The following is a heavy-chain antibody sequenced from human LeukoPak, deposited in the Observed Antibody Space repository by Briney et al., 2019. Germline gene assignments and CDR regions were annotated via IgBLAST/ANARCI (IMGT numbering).Heavy chain of an antibody. V-gene: IGHV3-23*01. CDR2: ISGSGGST. D-gene: IGHD4-17*01. CDR1: GGSISSSSYY. J-gene: IGHJ4*02. Sequence: ETLSLTCAVSGGSISSSSYYWGWIRQPPGKGLEWVSAISGSGGSTYYADSVKGRFTISRDNSKNTLYLQMNSLRAEDTAVYYCAKATITYGDGAFDYWGQGTLVTVSS. CDR3: AKATITYGDGAFDY.